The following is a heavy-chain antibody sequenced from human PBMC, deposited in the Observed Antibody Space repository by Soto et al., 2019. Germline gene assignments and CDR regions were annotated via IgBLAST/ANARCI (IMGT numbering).Heavy chain of an antibody. J-gene: IGHJ5*02. Sequence: LRLSCASSEFTFSNVWMNWLRQVPRAGLEGVGRMKSKNDGGTTDYAAPVKDRCTISRDDSKNTPYLQMNSLKTADTAVYYCTTPRGVGGISGYYPWGQGTLVTVSS. CDR3: TTPRGVGGISGYYP. CDR2: MKSKNDGGTT. D-gene: IGHD3-22*01. CDR1: EFTFSNVW. V-gene: IGHV3-15*01.